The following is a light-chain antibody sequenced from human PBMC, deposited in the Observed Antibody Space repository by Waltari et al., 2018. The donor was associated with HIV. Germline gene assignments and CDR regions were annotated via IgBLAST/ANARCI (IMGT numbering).Light chain of an antibody. CDR2: QDN. V-gene: IGLV3-1*01. J-gene: IGLJ3*02. CDR1: KLGEKY. CDR3: QTWDSNTGV. Sequence: SYELTQPPSVSVSPGQTVSITCSGDKLGEKYACWYQQRPGQSPLLVIYQDNQRPSGIPELFSGSKSGNTATLTISGTQAMDEADYYCQTWDSNTGVFGGGTKLTVL.